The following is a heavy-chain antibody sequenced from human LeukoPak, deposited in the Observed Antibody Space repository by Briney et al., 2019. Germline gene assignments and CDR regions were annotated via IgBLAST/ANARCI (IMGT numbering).Heavy chain of an antibody. J-gene: IGHJ4*02. Sequence: ASVKVSCKVSGYTLTELSMHWVRQAPGKGLEWMGGFDPEDGETIYAQKFQGRVIMTEDTSTDTAYMELSSLRSEDTAVYYCATDRRAVAAPLLDYWGQGTLVTVSS. D-gene: IGHD6-19*01. CDR1: GYTLTELS. CDR2: FDPEDGET. V-gene: IGHV1-24*01. CDR3: ATDRRAVAAPLLDY.